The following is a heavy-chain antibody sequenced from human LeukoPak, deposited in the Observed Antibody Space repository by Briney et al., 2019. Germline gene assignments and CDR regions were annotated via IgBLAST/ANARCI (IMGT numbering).Heavy chain of an antibody. CDR3: ARGLGCTSTSCPYYFDY. D-gene: IGHD2-2*01. V-gene: IGHV1-8*03. J-gene: IGHJ4*02. CDR2: MNPNSGNT. Sequence: GASVTVSFKASVYTFIIYDINWVRQATGQGREWMGWMNPNSGNTGYAQKFQGRVTSTRNTSISTAYMELSSLRSEDTAVYYCARGLGCTSTSCPYYFDYWGQGTLVTVSS. CDR1: VYTFIIYD.